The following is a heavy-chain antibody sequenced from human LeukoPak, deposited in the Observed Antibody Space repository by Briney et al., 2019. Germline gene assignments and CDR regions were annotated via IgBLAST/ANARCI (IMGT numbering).Heavy chain of an antibody. V-gene: IGHV4-31*03. D-gene: IGHD2-15*01. CDR1: GGSISSGGYY. CDR2: IYYSGST. Sequence: SETLSLTCTVSGGSISSGGYYWSWIRQHPGKGLEWIGYIYYSGSTYYNPSLKSRVTISVDTSKNQFSLKLSSVTAADTAVYYCARGSCSGGSYYIFDYWGQGTLVTVSS. CDR3: ARGSCSGGSYYIFDY. J-gene: IGHJ4*02.